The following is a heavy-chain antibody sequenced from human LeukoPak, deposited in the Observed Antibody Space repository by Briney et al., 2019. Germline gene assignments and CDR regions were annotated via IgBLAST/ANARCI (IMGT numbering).Heavy chain of an antibody. D-gene: IGHD3-16*01. V-gene: IGHV3-30*02. Sequence: GGSLRLSCGVSGFSLTTYGMLWVRQAPGKGLEGVSFIRPNGINKYYADSVKGLLTISRDNSKGTLYLQMNSLRTEDTALYYCAKDRPLEGGFDPWGQGSLVTVSS. J-gene: IGHJ5*02. CDR3: AKDRPLEGGFDP. CDR1: GFSLTTYG. CDR2: IRPNGINK.